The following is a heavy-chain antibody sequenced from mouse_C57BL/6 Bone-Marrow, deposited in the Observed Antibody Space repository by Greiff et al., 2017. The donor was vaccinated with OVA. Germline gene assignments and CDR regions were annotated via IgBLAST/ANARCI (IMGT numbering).Heavy chain of an antibody. V-gene: IGHV7-1*01. CDR3: ARDEDAMDY. CDR2: SRNKANDYTT. J-gene: IGHJ4*01. Sequence: EVKLQESGGGLVQSGRSLRLSCATSGFTFSDFYMEWVRQAPGKGLEWIAASRNKANDYTTEYSASVKGRFIVSRDTSQSILYLQMNALRAEDTAIYYCARDEDAMDYWGQGTSVTVSS. CDR1: GFTFSDFY.